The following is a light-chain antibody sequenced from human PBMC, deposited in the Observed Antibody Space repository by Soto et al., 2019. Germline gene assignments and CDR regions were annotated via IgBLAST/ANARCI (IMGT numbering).Light chain of an antibody. CDR2: DVT. V-gene: IGLV2-14*03. CDR3: TSYSSSTTHVV. J-gene: IGLJ2*01. Sequence: QSVLTQPASVSGSPGRSVTISCTGSSSDIGGFNYVSWYQHLPGRAPKLIIYDVTNRPSGISYRFSASKSGGTASLTISGLQAEDEGYYYYTSYSSSTTHVVFGGGTKLTV. CDR1: SSDIGGFNY.